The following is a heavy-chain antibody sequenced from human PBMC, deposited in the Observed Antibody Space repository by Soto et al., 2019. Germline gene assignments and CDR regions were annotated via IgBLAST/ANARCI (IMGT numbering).Heavy chain of an antibody. Sequence: VQLVESGGGEVQPGRSLRLSCAASGFTYTDFALHWVRQAPGKGLEWVAIISYDGSDKYYADSVKGRFAISRDNPKNTLYLEMNSLRTEDTGVYFCARRAWDSYYAIDVWGQGNTVTVFS. CDR3: ARRAWDSYYAIDV. V-gene: IGHV3-30*09. D-gene: IGHD3-22*01. CDR2: ISYDGSDK. J-gene: IGHJ6*02. CDR1: GFTYTDFA.